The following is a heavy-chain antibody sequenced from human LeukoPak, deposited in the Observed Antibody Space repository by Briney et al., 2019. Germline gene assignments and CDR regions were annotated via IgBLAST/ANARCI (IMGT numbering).Heavy chain of an antibody. CDR1: GGTFSSYA. CDR3: ARALDYYDSSGYPAFFDY. Sequence: SVKVSCKASGGTFSSYAISWVRQAPGQGLEWMGGIIPIFGTANYAQKFQGRVTITADESTSTAYMELSSLRSEDTAVYYCARALDYYDSSGYPAFFDYWGQGTLVTVSS. D-gene: IGHD3-22*01. CDR2: IIPIFGTA. V-gene: IGHV1-69*13. J-gene: IGHJ4*02.